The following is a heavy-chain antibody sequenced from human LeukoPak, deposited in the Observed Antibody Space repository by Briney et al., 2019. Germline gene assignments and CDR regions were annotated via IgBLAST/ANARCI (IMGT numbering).Heavy chain of an antibody. CDR3: ARLRGGQWPNRFDP. D-gene: IGHD6-19*01. CDR1: GYTFTGYY. Sequence: GASVKVSCKASGYTFTGYYMHWVRQAPGQGLEWMGRIHPNSGGTNYAQKFQGRVTMTRDTSISTAYMELSRLRDDDTAVYYGARLRGGQWPNRFDPWGQGTLVTVSS. J-gene: IGHJ5*02. V-gene: IGHV1-2*06. CDR2: IHPNSGGT.